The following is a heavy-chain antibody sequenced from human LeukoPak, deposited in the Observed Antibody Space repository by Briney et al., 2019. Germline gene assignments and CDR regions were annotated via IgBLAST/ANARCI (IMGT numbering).Heavy chain of an antibody. CDR1: GFTFDTYA. J-gene: IGHJ4*02. V-gene: IGHV3-30*04. CDR3: ARDPPFGNGWSQNFFDY. D-gene: IGHD6-19*01. CDR2: ISYDGGNI. Sequence: GGSLRLSCAPSGFTFDTYAMHWVRQAPGKGLEWVALISYDGGNIYYGDSVRGRFTISRDNDNNMLYLQMNSLRPEDTAVYYCARDPPFGNGWSQNFFDYWGQGTLVIVSS.